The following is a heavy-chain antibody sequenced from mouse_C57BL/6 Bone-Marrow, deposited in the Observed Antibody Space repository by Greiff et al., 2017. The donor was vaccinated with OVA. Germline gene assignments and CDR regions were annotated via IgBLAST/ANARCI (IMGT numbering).Heavy chain of an antibody. J-gene: IGHJ3*01. Sequence: EVKLVESGAELVRPGASVKLSCTASGFNIKDDYMHWVKQRPEQGLEWIGWIDPENGDTEYASKFQGKATITADTSSNTAYLQLSSLTSEDTAVYYCTFSRGFAYWGQGTLVTVSA. V-gene: IGHV14-4*01. CDR3: TFSRGFAY. CDR2: IDPENGDT. CDR1: GFNIKDDY.